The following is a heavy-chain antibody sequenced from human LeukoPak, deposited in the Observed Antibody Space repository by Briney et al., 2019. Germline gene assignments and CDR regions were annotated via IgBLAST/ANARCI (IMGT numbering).Heavy chain of an antibody. V-gene: IGHV3-30*18. CDR3: AKEMRISFDILTGYFDY. Sequence: GGSLRLSCAASGFALSNYWMHWVRQAPGKGLEWVAVISYDGSNKYYADSVKGRFTISRDNSKNTLYLQMNSLRAEDTAVYYCAKEMRISFDILTGYFDYWGQGTLVTVSS. CDR2: ISYDGSNK. J-gene: IGHJ4*02. D-gene: IGHD3-9*01. CDR1: GFALSNYW.